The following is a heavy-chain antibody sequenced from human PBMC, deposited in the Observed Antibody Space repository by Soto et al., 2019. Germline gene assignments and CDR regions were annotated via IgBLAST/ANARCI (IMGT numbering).Heavy chain of an antibody. D-gene: IGHD3-10*01. J-gene: IGHJ4*02. CDR3: VKGHKYYYGSGSSLDY. CDR2: ISWNSGSI. V-gene: IGHV3-9*01. CDR1: GFTFDDYA. Sequence: EVQLVESGGGLVQPGRSLRLSCAASGFTFDDYAMHWVRQAPGKGLEWVSGISWNSGSIGYADSVKGRFTISRDNAKNSLYLQMNSLRAEDTALYYCVKGHKYYYGSGSSLDYWGQGTLVTVSS.